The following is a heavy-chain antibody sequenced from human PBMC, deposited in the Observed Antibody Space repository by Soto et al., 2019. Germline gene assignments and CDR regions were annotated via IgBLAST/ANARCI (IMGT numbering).Heavy chain of an antibody. J-gene: IGHJ3*02. D-gene: IGHD3-22*01. CDR1: GFTFSSYA. CDR2: ISGSGGST. Sequence: PGGSLRLSCSASGFTFSSYAMSWVRQAPGKGLEWVSAISGSGGSTYYADSVKGRFTISRDNSKNTLSLQMNSLRAEDTAVYYCEKGRAYYDSSGYYYPPPDAFEIWGQGTMVTVSS. V-gene: IGHV3-23*01. CDR3: EKGRAYYDSSGYYYPPPDAFEI.